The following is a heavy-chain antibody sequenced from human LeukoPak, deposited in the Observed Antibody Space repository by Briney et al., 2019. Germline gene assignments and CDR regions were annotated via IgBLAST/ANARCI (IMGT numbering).Heavy chain of an antibody. J-gene: IGHJ3*02. CDR1: GGSVSSGSYY. Sequence: PSETLSLTCTVSGGSVSSGSYYWSWIRQPPGKGLEWIGYIYYSGSTNYNPSLKSRVTISVDTSKNQFSLKLSSVTAADTAEYYCARDVLTEGTLAFDIWGQGTMVTVSS. D-gene: IGHD3-10*01. V-gene: IGHV4-61*01. CDR3: ARDVLTEGTLAFDI. CDR2: IYYSGST.